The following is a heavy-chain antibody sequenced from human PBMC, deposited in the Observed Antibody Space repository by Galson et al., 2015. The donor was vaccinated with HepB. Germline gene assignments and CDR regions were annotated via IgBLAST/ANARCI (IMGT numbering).Heavy chain of an antibody. D-gene: IGHD3-10*01. CDR3: ARVLLWFGELLYHDAFDI. J-gene: IGHJ3*02. Sequence: SVKVSCKASGYTFTSYAMHWVRQAPGQRLEWMGWINAGNGNTKYSQKFQGRVTITRDTSASTAYMELSSLRSEDTAVYYCARVLLWFGELLYHDAFDIWGQGTMVTVSS. CDR2: INAGNGNT. V-gene: IGHV1-3*01. CDR1: GYTFTSYA.